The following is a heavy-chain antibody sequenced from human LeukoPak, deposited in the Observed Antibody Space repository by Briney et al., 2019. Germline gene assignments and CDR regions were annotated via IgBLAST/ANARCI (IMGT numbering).Heavy chain of an antibody. CDR3: AKLPPGSFDY. D-gene: IGHD1-26*01. CDR2: ISYDGSNK. Sequence: PGRSLRLSCAASGFTFSSYGMHWVRQAPGKGLEWVAVISYDGSNKYYADSVKGRFTISRDNSKNTLYLQMNSLRAEDTAVYYCAKLPPGSFDYWGQGTLVTVSS. V-gene: IGHV3-30*18. J-gene: IGHJ4*02. CDR1: GFTFSSYG.